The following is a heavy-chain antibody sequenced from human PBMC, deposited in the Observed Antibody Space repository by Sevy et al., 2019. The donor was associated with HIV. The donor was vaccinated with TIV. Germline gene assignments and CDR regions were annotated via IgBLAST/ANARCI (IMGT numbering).Heavy chain of an antibody. CDR1: GFTFNNAW. CDR3: ATAPGYYDSAPFDY. CDR2: IKSKIDGETT. Sequence: GGSLRLSCAVSGFTFNNAWMNWVRQAPGTGLQWVGLIKSKIDGETTDYAAPVKGRLTISRDDSKNTLFLQMNSLKTEDTAVYYCATAPGYYDSAPFDYWGPGTLVTVSS. V-gene: IGHV3-15*01. D-gene: IGHD3-22*01. J-gene: IGHJ4*02.